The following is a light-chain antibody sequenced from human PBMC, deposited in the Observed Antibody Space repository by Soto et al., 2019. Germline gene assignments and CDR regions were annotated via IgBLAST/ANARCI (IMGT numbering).Light chain of an antibody. CDR1: QTIIRY. V-gene: IGKV1-39*01. J-gene: IGKJ3*01. CDR2: AAS. CDR3: QQSYSTLFS. Sequence: DIQMTQSPSSLSASVGDRVTITCRASQTIIRYLNWYQQKVGRAPNLLIYAASSLQSGVPSRFSGSGSWTEFTLTISSLQPEDFATYYCQQSYSTLFSFGPGTKVEIK.